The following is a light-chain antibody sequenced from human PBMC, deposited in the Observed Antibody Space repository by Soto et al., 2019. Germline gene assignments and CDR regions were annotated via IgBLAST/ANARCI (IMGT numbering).Light chain of an antibody. J-gene: IGKJ4*01. CDR3: QQYNSYSLT. CDR1: QSISSW. V-gene: IGKV1-5*01. Sequence: DIQKTQSPSTLSASVGDRVTITCRASQSISSWLAWYQQKPGKAPKVLIYDASSLESGVPSRFSGSGSGTEFTLTISSLQPDDFATYYCQQYNSYSLTFGGGTKVEIK. CDR2: DAS.